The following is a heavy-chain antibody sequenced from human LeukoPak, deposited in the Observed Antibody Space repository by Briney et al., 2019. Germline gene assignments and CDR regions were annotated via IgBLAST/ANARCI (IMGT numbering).Heavy chain of an antibody. V-gene: IGHV4-38-2*02. CDR1: GYSISSGYY. CDR3: ATRYIVATMGAFDI. Sequence: SETQSLTCTVSGYSISSGYYWGWIRQPPGKGLEWIGSIYHSGSTYYNPSLKSRVTISVDTSKNQFSLKLSSVTAADTAVYYCATRYIVATMGAFDIWGQGTMVTVSS. J-gene: IGHJ3*02. CDR2: IYHSGST. D-gene: IGHD5-12*01.